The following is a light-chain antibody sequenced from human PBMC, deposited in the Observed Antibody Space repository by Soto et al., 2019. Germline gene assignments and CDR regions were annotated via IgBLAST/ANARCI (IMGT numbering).Light chain of an antibody. V-gene: IGKV3-20*01. CDR2: DAS. CDR1: QSVSSSY. J-gene: IGKJ2*01. CDR3: QQYGSSPPYT. Sequence: EIVLTQSPGTLSLSPGERATLSCRASQSVSSSYLAWYQQKPGQAPRLLIYDASSRAPGIPDRFSGSGSGTDLTLNISRLEPEDFAVYYCQQYGSSPPYTFGQGTKLEIK.